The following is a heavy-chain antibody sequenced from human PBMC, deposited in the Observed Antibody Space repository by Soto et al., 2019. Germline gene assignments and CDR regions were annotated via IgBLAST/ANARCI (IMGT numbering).Heavy chain of an antibody. D-gene: IGHD6-13*01. Sequence: PGGSLRLSCAASGFTFSSYGMHWVRQAPGKGLEWVAVIWYDGSNKYYADSVKGRFTISRDNSKNTLYLQMNSLRAEDTAVYYCARYYSSSWYGGAFYICGQGTTVPVSS. CDR2: IWYDGSNK. CDR3: ARYYSSSWYGGAFYI. CDR1: GFTFSSYG. V-gene: IGHV3-33*01. J-gene: IGHJ3*02.